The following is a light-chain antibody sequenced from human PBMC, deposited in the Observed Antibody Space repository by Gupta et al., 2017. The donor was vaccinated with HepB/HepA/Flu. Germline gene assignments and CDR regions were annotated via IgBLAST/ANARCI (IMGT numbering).Light chain of an antibody. Sequence: SYALTPPPSVSVSPGQTASITCSGDKLGDKYACWYQQKPGQSPVLVIYQDSKRPSGIPERFSGSNSGNTATLTISGTQAMDEADYYCQAWDSSTDVVFGGGTKLTVL. J-gene: IGLJ2*01. V-gene: IGLV3-1*01. CDR2: QDS. CDR3: QAWDSSTDVV. CDR1: KLGDKY.